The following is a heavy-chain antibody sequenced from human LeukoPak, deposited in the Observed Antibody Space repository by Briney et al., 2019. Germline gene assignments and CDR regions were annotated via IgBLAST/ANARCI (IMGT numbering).Heavy chain of an antibody. V-gene: IGHV4-59*01. D-gene: IGHD3-3*01. CDR3: ARAILDDAFDI. J-gene: IGHJ3*02. CDR1: GGSISSYY. Sequence: SSETLSLTCTVSGGSISSYYWSWIRQPPGKGLEWIGYIYYSGSTNYNPSLKSRVTISIDTSKNQFSLKLSSVTAADTAVYYCARAILDDAFDIWGQGTMVTVSS. CDR2: IYYSGST.